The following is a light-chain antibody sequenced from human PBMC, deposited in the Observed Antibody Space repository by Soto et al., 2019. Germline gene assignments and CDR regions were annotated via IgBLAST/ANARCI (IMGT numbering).Light chain of an antibody. J-gene: IGLJ1*01. V-gene: IGLV2-14*01. CDR2: EVT. CDR3: SSYSSSNTPSYV. CDR1: SSDVGGYNY. Sequence: QSVLTQPASVSGSPGQSITISCTGTSSDVGGYNYVSWYQQHPGKAPKLIIYEVTNRPSGVSDRFSGSNSDNTASLTISGLQAEDEADYYCSSYSSSNTPSYVFGTGTKVTVL.